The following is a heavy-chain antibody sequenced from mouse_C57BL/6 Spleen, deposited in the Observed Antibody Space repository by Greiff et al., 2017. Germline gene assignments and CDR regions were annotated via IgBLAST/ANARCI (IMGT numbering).Heavy chain of an antibody. CDR3: AREATVVATPFDD. Sequence: QVQLQQPGAELVRPGSSVKLSCKASGYTFTSYWMHWVKQRPIQGLEWIGNIDPSDSETHYNQKFKDKATLTVDKSSSTAYMQLSSLTSEDSAVYYCAREATVVATPFDDWGQGTTLTVSS. CDR1: GYTFTSYW. J-gene: IGHJ2*01. V-gene: IGHV1-52*01. D-gene: IGHD1-1*01. CDR2: IDPSDSET.